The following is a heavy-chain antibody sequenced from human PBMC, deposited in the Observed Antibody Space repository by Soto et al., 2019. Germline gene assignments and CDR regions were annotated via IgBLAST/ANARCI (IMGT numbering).Heavy chain of an antibody. CDR2: INHSGST. CDR3: ARTFMVRGVPYGMDV. D-gene: IGHD3-10*01. V-gene: IGHV4-34*01. Sequence: SETLSLTCAVYGGSFSGYYWSWIRQPPGKGLEWIGEINHSGSTNYNPSLKSRVTISVDTSKNQFSLKLSSVTAADTAVYYCARTFMVRGVPYGMDVWGQGTTVTVSS. CDR1: GGSFSGYY. J-gene: IGHJ6*02.